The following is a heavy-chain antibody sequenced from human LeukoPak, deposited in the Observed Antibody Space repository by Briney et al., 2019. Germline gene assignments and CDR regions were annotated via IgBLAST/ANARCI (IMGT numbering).Heavy chain of an antibody. CDR2: ISSNGGST. CDR1: GFTFSSYV. CDR3: ARPLLYYYGSETYFWFDP. D-gene: IGHD3-10*01. J-gene: IGHJ5*02. V-gene: IGHV3-64*01. Sequence: GGSLRLSCAASGFTFSSYVMHWVRQAPGKGLEYVSAISSNGGSTYYANSVKGRFTISRDNSKNTLYLQMGSLRDEDMAVYYCARPLLYYYGSETYFWFDPWGQGTLVTVSS.